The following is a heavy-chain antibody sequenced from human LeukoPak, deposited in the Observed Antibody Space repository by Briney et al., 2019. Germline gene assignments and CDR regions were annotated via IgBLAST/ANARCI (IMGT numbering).Heavy chain of an antibody. Sequence: PSETLSLTCAVYGGSFSGYYWSWIRQPPGKGLEWIGEINHSGSTNYNPSLKSRVTISVDTSKNQFSLKLSSVTAADTAVYYCARVGIAAAGANYWGQGTLVTVSS. J-gene: IGHJ4*02. V-gene: IGHV4-34*01. CDR1: GGSFSGYY. D-gene: IGHD6-13*01. CDR3: ARVGIAAAGANY. CDR2: INHSGST.